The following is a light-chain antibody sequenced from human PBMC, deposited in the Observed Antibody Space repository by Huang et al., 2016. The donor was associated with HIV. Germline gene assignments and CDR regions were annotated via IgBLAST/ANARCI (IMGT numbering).Light chain of an antibody. CDR1: QSVYASSTSKDY. CDR2: WAS. J-gene: IGKJ1*01. CDR3: QQYYSLPQT. Sequence: DIIMSQSPESLTVSLGERATLNCRSSQSVYASSTSKDYMAWFQQKPGQPPKVLLFWASSREVGVPDRFSGSGSGTHFTLTIANLQPEDAAIYYCQQYYSLPQTFGQGTRV. V-gene: IGKV4-1*01.